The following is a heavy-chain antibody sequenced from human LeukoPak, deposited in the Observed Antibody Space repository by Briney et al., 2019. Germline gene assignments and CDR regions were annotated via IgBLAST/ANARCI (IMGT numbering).Heavy chain of an antibody. V-gene: IGHV5-51*01. D-gene: IGHD3-22*01. CDR1: GYSFTSYW. J-gene: IGHJ4*02. Sequence: GESLKISCKGSGYSFTSYWIGWVRQMPGKGLEWMGIIYPGDSDTRYSPSFQGQVTISADKSISTAYLQWSSLKASDTAMYYCATSPSYYYDSSGYFDYWGQGTLVTVSS. CDR2: IYPGDSDT. CDR3: ATSPSYYYDSSGYFDY.